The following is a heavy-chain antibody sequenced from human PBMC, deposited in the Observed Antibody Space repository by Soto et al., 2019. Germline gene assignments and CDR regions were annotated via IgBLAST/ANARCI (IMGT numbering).Heavy chain of an antibody. D-gene: IGHD2-8*01. Sequence: TGGSLRLSCTVLGFTLTNENMNWVRQAPGKGLGWVSAISGSGDSTYYADSVKGRFTISRDQSKSTLYLQMHSLRAEDTAVYFCAKERDNGADRYYFDDWGQGTLVTVSS. CDR2: ISGSGDST. CDR1: GFTLTNEN. V-gene: IGHV3-23*01. J-gene: IGHJ4*02. CDR3: AKERDNGADRYYFDD.